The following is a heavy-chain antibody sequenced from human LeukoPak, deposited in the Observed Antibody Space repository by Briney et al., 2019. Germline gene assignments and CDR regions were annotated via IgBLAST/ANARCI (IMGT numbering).Heavy chain of an antibody. D-gene: IGHD5-12*01. V-gene: IGHV1-46*01. CDR2: INPTDGST. CDR1: GYTFANYY. Sequence: ASVKVSCEASGYTFANYYLHWVRQAPGQGLEWMGIINPTDGSTTYGQKFQGTVTMTRDTSTRTVYLELSSPRSEDTAVYYCARRGWYSAYDPIFDYWGQGTLVTVSS. CDR3: ARRGWYSAYDPIFDY. J-gene: IGHJ4*02.